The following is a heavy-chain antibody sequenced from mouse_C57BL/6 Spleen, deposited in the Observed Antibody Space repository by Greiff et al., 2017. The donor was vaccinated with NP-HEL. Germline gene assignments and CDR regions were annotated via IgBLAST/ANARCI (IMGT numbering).Heavy chain of an antibody. CDR1: GYSFTSYC. J-gene: IGHJ3*01. CDR2: IHPDYGTT. Sequence: EVQLQQSGPELVKPGASVKMSCKASGYSFTSYCMHWVKQRPGQGLEWLGVIHPDYGTTNYIQKFKGKATLTVDKSSSTAYMQLNSLTSEDSAVDYCARAGDWVNGCAYRGQGTPVTAAA. CDR3: ARAGDWVNGCAY. V-gene: IGHV1-39*01. D-gene: IGHD2-13*01.